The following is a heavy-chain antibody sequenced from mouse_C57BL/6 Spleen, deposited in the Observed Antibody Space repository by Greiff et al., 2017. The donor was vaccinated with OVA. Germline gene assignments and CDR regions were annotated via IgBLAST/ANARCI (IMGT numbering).Heavy chain of an antibody. Sequence: VQLQQSGTVLARPGASVKMSCKTSGYTFTSYWMHWVKQRPGQGLEWIGAIYPGNSDTSYNQKFKGKAKLTAVTSASTAYMELSSLTNEDSAVYYCTRGEDYGNSAWFAYWGQGTLVTVSA. J-gene: IGHJ3*01. CDR2: IYPGNSDT. CDR3: TRGEDYGNSAWFAY. D-gene: IGHD2-1*01. CDR1: GYTFTSYW. V-gene: IGHV1-5*01.